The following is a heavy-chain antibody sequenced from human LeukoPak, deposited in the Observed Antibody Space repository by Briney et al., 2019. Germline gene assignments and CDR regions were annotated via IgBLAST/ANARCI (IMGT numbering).Heavy chain of an antibody. CDR1: GGSISSYY. Sequence: SETLSLTCTVSGGSISSYYWSWIRQPPGKGLEWIGYIYYSGSTNYNPSLKSRVTISVDTSKNQFSLKLSSVTAADTAVYYCARYYDFWSGPTGGLDYWGQGTLVTVSS. CDR3: ARYYDFWSGPTGGLDY. V-gene: IGHV4-59*01. D-gene: IGHD3-3*01. J-gene: IGHJ4*02. CDR2: IYYSGST.